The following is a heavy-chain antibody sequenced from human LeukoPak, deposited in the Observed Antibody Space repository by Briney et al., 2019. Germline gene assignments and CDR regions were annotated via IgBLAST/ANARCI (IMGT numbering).Heavy chain of an antibody. Sequence: GGSLRLSCAVSGFTFSSYAMSWVRQAPGKGLKWVSAISGSGGSTYYADSVKGRFTISRDNSKNTLYLQMNSLRAEDTAVYYCAKDVGDYYDSSGPEGYWGQGTLVTVSS. CDR3: AKDVGDYYDSSGPEGY. J-gene: IGHJ4*02. D-gene: IGHD3-22*01. V-gene: IGHV3-23*01. CDR1: GFTFSSYA. CDR2: ISGSGGST.